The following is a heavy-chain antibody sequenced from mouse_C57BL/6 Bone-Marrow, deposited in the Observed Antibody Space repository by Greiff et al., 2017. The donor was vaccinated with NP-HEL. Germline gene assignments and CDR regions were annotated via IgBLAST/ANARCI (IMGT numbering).Heavy chain of an antibody. D-gene: IGHD2-4*01. CDR3: ARYPIYYDYDSFAY. J-gene: IGHJ3*01. CDR1: GYAFSSSW. Sequence: QVQLKQSGPELVKPGASVKISCKASGYAFSSSWMNWVKQRPGKGLEWIGRIYPGDGDTNYNGKFKGKATLTADKSSSTAYMQLSSLTSEDSAVYFCARYPIYYDYDSFAYWGQGTLVTVSA. V-gene: IGHV1-82*01. CDR2: IYPGDGDT.